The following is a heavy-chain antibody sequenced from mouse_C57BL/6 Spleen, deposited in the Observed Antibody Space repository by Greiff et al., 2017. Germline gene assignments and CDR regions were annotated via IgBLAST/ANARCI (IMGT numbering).Heavy chain of an antibody. Sequence: QVQLQQSGAELARPGASVKLSCKASGYTFTSYGISWVKQRTGQGLEWIGEIYPRSGNTYYNEKFKGKATLTADKSSSTAYMELRSLTSEDSAVYFCARGSYYGYDDGVDYWGQGTTLTVSS. CDR2: IYPRSGNT. CDR1: GYTFTSYG. J-gene: IGHJ2*01. CDR3: ARGSYYGYDDGVDY. D-gene: IGHD2-2*01. V-gene: IGHV1-81*01.